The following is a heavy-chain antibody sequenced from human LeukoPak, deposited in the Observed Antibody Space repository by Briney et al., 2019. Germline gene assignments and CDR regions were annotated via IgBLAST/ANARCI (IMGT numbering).Heavy chain of an antibody. V-gene: IGHV3-21*01. CDR3: ARCWGSGSYLFDAFDI. J-gene: IGHJ3*02. D-gene: IGHD1-26*01. CDR2: ISTSSIYI. CDR1: GFTFSNYN. Sequence: GGSLRLSCAASGFTFSNYNMNWVRQAPGKGLEWVSSISTSSIYIYYADSVKGRFTISRDNARNSLYLQMNSLRAEDTAVYYCARCWGSGSYLFDAFDIWGRGTMVTVSS.